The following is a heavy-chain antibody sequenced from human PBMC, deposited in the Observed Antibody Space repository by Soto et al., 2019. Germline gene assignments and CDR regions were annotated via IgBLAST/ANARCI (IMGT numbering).Heavy chain of an antibody. Sequence: QVQLVQSGAEVKNPGASVKVSCKASGYTFTSNDIYWLRQAPGQGPEWMGWMNPKSGDARYAQKFQDRLIMTRNTSITTAYMELTSLTSEDTAVYYCARGRPGGGVKRSWFDPWGQGTLVTVSS. J-gene: IGHJ5*02. D-gene: IGHD2-8*02. CDR2: MNPKSGDA. CDR3: ARGRPGGGVKRSWFDP. CDR1: GYTFTSND. V-gene: IGHV1-8*01.